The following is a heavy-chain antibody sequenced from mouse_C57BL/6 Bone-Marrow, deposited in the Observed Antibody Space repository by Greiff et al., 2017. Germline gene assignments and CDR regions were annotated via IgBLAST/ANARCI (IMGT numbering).Heavy chain of an antibody. D-gene: IGHD1-1*01. J-gene: IGHJ2*01. CDR1: GYTFTSYW. CDR3: ARPGHYYGLDY. Sequence: VQLQQPGAELVMPGASVKLSCKASGYTFTSYWMHWVKQRPGQGLEWIGEIDPSDSYTNYNQKFKGKSTLTVDKSSSTAYMQLSSLTSEDSAVYYCARPGHYYGLDYWGQGTTLTVSS. V-gene: IGHV1-69*01. CDR2: IDPSDSYT.